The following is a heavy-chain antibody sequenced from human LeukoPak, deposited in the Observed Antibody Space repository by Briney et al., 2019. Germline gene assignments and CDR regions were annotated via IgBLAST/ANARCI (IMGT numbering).Heavy chain of an antibody. Sequence: ASVKVSCKASGYTFTNYDINWVRQATGQGLEWMGWMNPSSGNTGYAQKFQGRVTMTRNTSISTAYMELNSLTSEDTAVYYCASDTSHTGGYYYREDAFDVWGQGTMVTVSS. CDR1: GYTFTNYD. D-gene: IGHD3-22*01. CDR3: ASDTSHTGGYYYREDAFDV. V-gene: IGHV1-8*01. CDR2: MNPSSGNT. J-gene: IGHJ3*01.